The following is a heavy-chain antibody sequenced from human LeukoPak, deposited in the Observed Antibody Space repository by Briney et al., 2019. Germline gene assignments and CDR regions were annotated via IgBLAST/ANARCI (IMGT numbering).Heavy chain of an antibody. CDR2: FDPEDGET. Sequence: ASVKVSCKVAGYTLTELAMHWVRQAPGKGLEWMGGFDPEDGETIYAQKFQGRVTMTEDASTDTAYMELSSLTSEDTAVYYCAADDGNYYYHWGQGTLVTVSS. J-gene: IGHJ4*02. CDR3: AADDGNYYYH. CDR1: GYTLTELA. D-gene: IGHD1-26*01. V-gene: IGHV1-24*01.